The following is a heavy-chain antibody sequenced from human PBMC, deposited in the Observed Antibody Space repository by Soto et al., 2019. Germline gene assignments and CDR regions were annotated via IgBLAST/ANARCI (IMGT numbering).Heavy chain of an antibody. J-gene: IGHJ4*02. CDR3: TRGPSGDKVAH. CDR1: GDSISSGDYY. Sequence: PSETLSLTCTVSGDSISSGDYYWTWIRQPPGKGLEWIGYIYYSGTTYYNPSLKSRVTISVDTSNNQFSLKLTSVTAADTAVYYCTRGPSGDKVAHWGQGTLVPVSS. CDR2: IYYSGTT. V-gene: IGHV4-30-4*01. D-gene: IGHD7-27*01.